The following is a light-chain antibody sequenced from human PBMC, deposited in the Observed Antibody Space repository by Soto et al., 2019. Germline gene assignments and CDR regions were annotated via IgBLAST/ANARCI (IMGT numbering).Light chain of an antibody. V-gene: IGKV1-27*01. J-gene: IGKJ1*01. Sequence: DIQMTQSPSSLSASVGDRVTIACRASQGIANYLAWYQHKPGKVPNLLIYAASTLQSGVPSRFSGGGSGTEFTLTISSLQPDDFATYYCQHYNSYSEAFGQGTKVDI. CDR1: QGIANY. CDR2: AAS. CDR3: QHYNSYSEA.